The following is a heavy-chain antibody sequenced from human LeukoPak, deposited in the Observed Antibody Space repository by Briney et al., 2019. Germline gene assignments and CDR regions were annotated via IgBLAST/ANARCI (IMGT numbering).Heavy chain of an antibody. V-gene: IGHV1-69*13. D-gene: IGHD4-23*01. Sequence: SVTVSCKASGGTFSSYAISWVRQAPGQGLEWMGGIIPIFGTANYAQKFQGRVTITADESTSTAYMEPSSLRSEDTAVYYCARSNSANSRFDYWGQGTLVTVSS. CDR2: IIPIFGTA. J-gene: IGHJ4*02. CDR1: GGTFSSYA. CDR3: ARSNSANSRFDY.